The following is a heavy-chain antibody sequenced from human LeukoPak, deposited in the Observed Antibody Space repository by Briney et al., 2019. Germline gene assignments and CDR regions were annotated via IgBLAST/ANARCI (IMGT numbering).Heavy chain of an antibody. CDR2: ISGGGGST. V-gene: IGHV3-23*01. J-gene: IGHJ6*03. Sequence: GGSLRLSCGGSGFTFSNYVMTWVRQAPGKGLEWVAGISGGGGSTYYADSVKGRFTISRDNSKNTLYLQMNSLRAEDTAVSYCAKGRSFDILTGKYYNYYMDVWGKGTTVTVSS. CDR1: GFTFSNYV. CDR3: AKGRSFDILTGKYYNYYMDV. D-gene: IGHD3-9*01.